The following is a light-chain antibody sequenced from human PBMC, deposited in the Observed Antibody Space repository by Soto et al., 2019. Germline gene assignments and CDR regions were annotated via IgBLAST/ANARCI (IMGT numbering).Light chain of an antibody. V-gene: IGKV1-5*03. CDR1: QSISSW. J-gene: IGKJ1*01. CDR3: QQRT. CDR2: KAS. Sequence: IQMTQTPSTLSASVGDRVTITCRASQSISSWLAWYQQKPGKAPKLLIYKASSLESGVPSRFSGSGSGTDFTLTISSLQPEEFSTYYCQQRTFGQGTKVDIK.